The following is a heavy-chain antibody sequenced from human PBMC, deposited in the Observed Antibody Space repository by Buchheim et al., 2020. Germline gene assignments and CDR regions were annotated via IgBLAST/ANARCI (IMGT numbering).Heavy chain of an antibody. J-gene: IGHJ6*02. V-gene: IGHV3-7*01. CDR1: GYTFSSYW. CDR2: IKQDGSEK. CDR3: SRDQVPGAFPYYDFWGANYSMNV. D-gene: IGHD3-3*01. Sequence: EVQLVESGGGLVQPGGSLRLSCAASGYTFSSYWMSWVRQAPGKGLEWVANIKQDGSEKYYVDSVKGRFTISRDNAKNSLYLQMNSLRAEDTAVYYCSRDQVPGAFPYYDFWGANYSMNVWGQGAT.